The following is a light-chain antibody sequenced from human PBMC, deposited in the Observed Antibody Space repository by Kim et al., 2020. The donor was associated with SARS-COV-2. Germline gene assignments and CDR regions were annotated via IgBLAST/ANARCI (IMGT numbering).Light chain of an antibody. V-gene: IGKV3-20*01. Sequence: EIVLTQSPGTLSLSPGERATLSCRASQSVSSSYLAWYQQKPGQAPRLLIYGASSRATGIPDRFSGSGSGTDFTLTISRLEPEYFAVYYCQQYGSSPYTFGQGTKLVIK. CDR2: GAS. J-gene: IGKJ2*01. CDR1: QSVSSSY. CDR3: QQYGSSPYT.